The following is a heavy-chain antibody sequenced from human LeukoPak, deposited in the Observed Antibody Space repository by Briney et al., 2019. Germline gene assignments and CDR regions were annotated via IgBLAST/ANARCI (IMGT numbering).Heavy chain of an antibody. V-gene: IGHV3-21*01. CDR2: ITSDSRYM. CDR3: ARDIVATMPPGYMDV. J-gene: IGHJ6*03. CDR1: GFTFSNYN. D-gene: IGHD5-12*01. Sequence: GGSLRLSCTVSGFTFSNYNMNWVRQAPGQALEWVSSITSDSRYMYYGDSVKGRFTISRDNAKSSLFLQMDSLRDEDTAVYYCARDIVATMPPGYMDVWGKGTTVTVSS.